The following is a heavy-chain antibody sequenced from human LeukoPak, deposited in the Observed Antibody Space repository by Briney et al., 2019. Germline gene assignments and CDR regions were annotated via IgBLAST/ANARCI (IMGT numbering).Heavy chain of an antibody. D-gene: IGHD5-24*01. CDR2: ISPSGGST. J-gene: IGHJ5*02. CDR1: GYTFTSYY. V-gene: IGHV1-46*01. CDR3: ARGLVEMATIRLYNWFDP. Sequence: ASVKVSCKASGYTFTSYYMHWVRQAPGQGLEWMGIISPSGGSTSYAQKFQGRVTMTRDMSTSTVYMELSSLRSEDTAVYYCARGLVEMATIRLYNWFDPWGQGTLVTVSS.